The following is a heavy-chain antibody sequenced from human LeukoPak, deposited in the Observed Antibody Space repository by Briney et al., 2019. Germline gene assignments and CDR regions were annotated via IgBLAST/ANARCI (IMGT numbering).Heavy chain of an antibody. J-gene: IGHJ5*02. D-gene: IGHD3-22*01. CDR1: GGSISSYN. CDR3: AREKVSITYYYDSSEIHWFDP. V-gene: IGHV4-4*07. CDR2: IYTSGST. Sequence: SETLSLTCTVSGGSISSYNWSWIRQPAGKGLEWIGRIYTSGSTNYNPSLKSRVTMSVDTSKNQFSLKLSSVTAADTAVYYCAREKVSITYYYDSSEIHWFDPWGQGTLVTVPS.